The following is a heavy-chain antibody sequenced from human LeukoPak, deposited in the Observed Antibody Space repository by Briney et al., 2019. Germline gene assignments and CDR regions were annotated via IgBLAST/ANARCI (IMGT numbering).Heavy chain of an antibody. D-gene: IGHD6-13*01. CDR1: VGSISGYN. V-gene: IGHV4-59*08. CDR3: ARHGSSYSFDC. J-gene: IGHJ4*02. CDR2: ITNSGST. Sequence: PSETLSLTCTVSVGSISGYNWSWLREPPGKGLEGIDYITNSGSTNYNPALKSRVTMSVDTSKDQFSQRLSSVTAADTAVYYCARHGSSYSFDCWGQGTLVTVSS.